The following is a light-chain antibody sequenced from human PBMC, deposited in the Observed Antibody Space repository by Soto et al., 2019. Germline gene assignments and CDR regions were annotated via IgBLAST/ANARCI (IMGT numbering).Light chain of an antibody. CDR3: HQRNK. CDR2: GAS. V-gene: IGKV3D-20*02. J-gene: IGKJ5*01. CDR1: QSLRSTF. Sequence: EIVLTQSPGTLSLSPGDSATLSCRTSQSLRSTFVAWYQVKPDQAPRLLIYGASARATGIPARFSGSRSGTDFTLTISSLEPEDFGVYFCHQRNKFGQGTRLEIK.